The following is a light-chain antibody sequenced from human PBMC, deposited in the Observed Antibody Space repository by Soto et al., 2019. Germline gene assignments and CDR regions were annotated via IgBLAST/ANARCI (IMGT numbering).Light chain of an antibody. CDR1: QSVSRPY. CDR2: GAS. V-gene: IGKV3-20*01. Sequence: EVVLTQSPVTLSLSPGERATISCRASQSVSRPYLAWSKQKPGQPPRLLIYGASSRATDIPDRFIGSGSGTEITLTTARLAPEDFAMYYSQQHGSSPSTVGPGTKVNI. CDR3: QQHGSSPST. J-gene: IGKJ3*01.